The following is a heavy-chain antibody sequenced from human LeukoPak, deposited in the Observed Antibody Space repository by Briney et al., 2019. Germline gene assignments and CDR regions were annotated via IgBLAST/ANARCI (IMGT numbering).Heavy chain of an antibody. J-gene: IGHJ4*02. Sequence: SETLSLTCAVSGGSISSSTNWWSWVRQPPGKGLEWIGEIYHSGGTNYNPSLKSRITISVDKSQNQFSLKVNSLTAADTAVYYCARPTIFEYYFDYWGQGTLVTVSS. CDR1: GGSISSSTNW. V-gene: IGHV4-4*02. CDR2: IYHSGGT. CDR3: ARPTIFEYYFDY. D-gene: IGHD3-9*01.